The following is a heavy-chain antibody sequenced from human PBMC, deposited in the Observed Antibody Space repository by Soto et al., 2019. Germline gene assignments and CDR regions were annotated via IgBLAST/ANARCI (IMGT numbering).Heavy chain of an antibody. D-gene: IGHD2-21*01. CDR1: GYSFTNYG. V-gene: IGHV1-18*01. Sequence: GASVKVSFKASGYSFTNYGVGWVRQAPGQGLEWMGWISGYNGNTHYAEKIQGRITLTTDTSTSTAYIELRSLRSDDTAMYCCAREMAGRGGAYDYWGQGTLVTVSS. CDR2: ISGYNGNT. J-gene: IGHJ4*02. CDR3: AREMAGRGGAYDY.